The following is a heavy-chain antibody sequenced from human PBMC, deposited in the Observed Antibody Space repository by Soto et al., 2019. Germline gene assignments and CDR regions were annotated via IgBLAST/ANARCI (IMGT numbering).Heavy chain of an antibody. CDR1: GFTFSDHY. CDR3: ASANSGNDY. CDR2: TRDKANSYTT. D-gene: IGHD3-10*01. Sequence: EVQLVESGGGLVQPGGSLRLSCAASGFTFSDHYMDWVRQAPGKGLEWVGRTRDKANSYTTEYAASVKGRFTISRDDSKNSLYLQMNSLKTEDTAVYYCASANSGNDYWGQGTLVTVSS. V-gene: IGHV3-72*01. J-gene: IGHJ4*02.